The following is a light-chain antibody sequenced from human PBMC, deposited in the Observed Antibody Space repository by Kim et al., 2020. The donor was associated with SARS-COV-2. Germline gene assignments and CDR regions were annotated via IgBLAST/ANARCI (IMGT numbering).Light chain of an antibody. CDR1: SLRSYY. CDR3: CSRGRRDVL. V-gene: IGLV3-19*01. J-gene: IGLJ2*01. Sequence: SSELTQDPAVSVALGQTVRITCQGDSLRSYYVTWYQQKPGQAPILVIYDKNNRPSGIPDRFSGSSSGNTASLTITGAQAEDEADYYCCSRGRRDVLFGGGTQLTVL. CDR2: DKN.